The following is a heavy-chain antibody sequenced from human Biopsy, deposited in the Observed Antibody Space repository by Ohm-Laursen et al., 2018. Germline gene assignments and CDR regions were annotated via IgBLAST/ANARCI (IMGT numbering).Heavy chain of an antibody. CDR2: INPTGGTT. Sequence: ASVKASCKASGYSFTKYFINWARHAPGQGLEWMGFINPTGGTTSYAEKFQGRVTLTRDTSTGTVYLELNSLIYEETALYYCARDETGSSVFGPYYYGMDVWGQGTTVTVSS. J-gene: IGHJ6*02. V-gene: IGHV1-46*01. CDR3: ARDETGSSVFGPYYYGMDV. CDR1: GYSFTKYF. D-gene: IGHD3-9*01.